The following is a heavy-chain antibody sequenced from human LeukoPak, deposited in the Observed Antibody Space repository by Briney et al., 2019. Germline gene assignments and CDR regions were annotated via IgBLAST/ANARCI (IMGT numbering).Heavy chain of an antibody. Sequence: ASVTVSFTASEYTFTVYYMHWVRQAPGQGLEWMGRINPNSGGTNYAQKFQGRVTMTRDTSISTAYMELSRLRSDDTAVYYCARGYSYGGGWGFDYWGQGTLVTVSS. CDR2: INPNSGGT. D-gene: IGHD5-18*01. V-gene: IGHV1-2*06. J-gene: IGHJ4*02. CDR1: EYTFTVYY. CDR3: ARGYSYGGGWGFDY.